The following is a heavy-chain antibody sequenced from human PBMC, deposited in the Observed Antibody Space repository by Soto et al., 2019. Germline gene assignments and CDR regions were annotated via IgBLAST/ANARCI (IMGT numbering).Heavy chain of an antibody. Sequence: PGGSLRLSCAASGFTFGSYSMNWVRQAPGKGLEWVSYISSSSSTIYYADSVKGRFTISRDNAKNSLYLQMNSLRDEDTAVYYCARDPYDFWSGYFGHYYYGMDVWGQGTTVTVSS. J-gene: IGHJ6*02. CDR2: ISSSSSTI. CDR3: ARDPYDFWSGYFGHYYYGMDV. D-gene: IGHD3-3*01. CDR1: GFTFGSYS. V-gene: IGHV3-48*02.